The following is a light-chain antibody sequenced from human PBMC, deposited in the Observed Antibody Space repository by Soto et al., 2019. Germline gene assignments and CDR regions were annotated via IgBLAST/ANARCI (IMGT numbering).Light chain of an antibody. CDR2: AAS. Sequence: DIQMTQSPSSLSASVGDTVTITCRASQGISNYLAWYQQKPGQVPNLLIYAASTLQSGVPSRFSGSGSGTDFTLTISSLRTAGVATYYCQEYNSAPRTFGQGTKVEI. CDR1: QGISNY. J-gene: IGKJ1*01. CDR3: QEYNSAPRT. V-gene: IGKV1-27*01.